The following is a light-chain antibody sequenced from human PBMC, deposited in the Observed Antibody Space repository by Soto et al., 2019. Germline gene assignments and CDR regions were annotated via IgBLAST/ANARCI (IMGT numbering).Light chain of an antibody. CDR2: ASS. J-gene: IGKJ1*01. CDR3: QQHSDWFSWT. CDR1: QSVRSY. Sequence: EIVLTQSPSTLSLSPGERATLSCRASQSVRSYLAWYQQKPGQTPRLLIYASSVRASGIPARFSGSGSGTDFTLTISSLEPEDVSVYFCQQHSDWFSWTFGQGTKVEVK. V-gene: IGKV3-11*01.